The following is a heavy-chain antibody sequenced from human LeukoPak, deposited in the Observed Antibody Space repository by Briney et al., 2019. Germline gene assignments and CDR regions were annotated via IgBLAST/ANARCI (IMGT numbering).Heavy chain of an antibody. Sequence: GGSLRLTCAASGFTFSSYWMSWVRQAPGKGLEWVANIKQDGSEKYYVDSVKGRFTISRDNAKNSLYLQMNSLRAVDTAVYYCARIHFYYYYYGMDVWGQGTTVTVSS. V-gene: IGHV3-7*01. CDR2: IKQDGSEK. CDR1: GFTFSSYW. J-gene: IGHJ6*02. D-gene: IGHD5-18*01. CDR3: ARIHFYYYYYGMDV.